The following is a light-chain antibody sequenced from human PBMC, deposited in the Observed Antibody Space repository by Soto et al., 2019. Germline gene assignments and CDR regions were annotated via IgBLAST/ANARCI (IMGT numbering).Light chain of an antibody. CDR1: SSNIGSNT. CDR2: DYI. V-gene: IGLV1-44*01. J-gene: IGLJ3*02. Sequence: QAVVTQPPSASGTPGQRVTISCSGSSSNIGSNTVNWYQQLPGTAPKLLIYDYIQRPSGVPDRFSASKSGTSVSLAISGLQSEDEADYYCAVWDDSLNGPVFGGGTQLTVL. CDR3: AVWDDSLNGPV.